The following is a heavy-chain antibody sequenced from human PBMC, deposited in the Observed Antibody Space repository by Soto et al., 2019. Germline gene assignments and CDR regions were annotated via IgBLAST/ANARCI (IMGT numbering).Heavy chain of an antibody. CDR2: INPKSGGT. CDR3: ARGYSTDCSNGVCSFFYNHDMDV. Sequence: QVQLVQSGAEVKKPGASVKVSCKASGYSFTDYHIHWVRQAPGQGLEWLGRINPKSGGTSTAQKFQGWVTMTTDTSIITASMELTRLTSDDTAIYYCARGYSTDCSNGVCSFFYNHDMDVWGQGTTVTVSS. D-gene: IGHD2-8*01. CDR1: GYSFTDYH. J-gene: IGHJ6*02. V-gene: IGHV1-2*04.